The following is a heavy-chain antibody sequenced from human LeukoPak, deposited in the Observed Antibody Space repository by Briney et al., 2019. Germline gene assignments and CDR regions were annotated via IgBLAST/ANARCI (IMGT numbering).Heavy chain of an antibody. D-gene: IGHD2-15*01. J-gene: IGHJ4*02. CDR3: ARGRVAYSAYYFDY. CDR1: GDSSTNYF. V-gene: IGHV4-59*01. Sequence: SETLSLTCTVSGDSSTNYFWSWIRQPPGKGLEWIGYIYYTGNTNYKPSLKSRVTISVDTSTSQFSLRLRSVTAADTAVYYCARGRVAYSAYYFDYWGRGTLVTVSS. CDR2: IYYTGNT.